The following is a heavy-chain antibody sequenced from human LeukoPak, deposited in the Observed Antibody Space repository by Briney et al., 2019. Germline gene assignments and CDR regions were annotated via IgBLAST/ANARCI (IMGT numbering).Heavy chain of an antibody. CDR3: ARDNRYSSGPFDY. D-gene: IGHD6-19*01. CDR1: GFTFSSYA. CDR2: ISYDGSNK. V-gene: IGHV3-30*04. J-gene: IGHJ4*02. Sequence: PGGSLRLSCAASGFTFSSYAMHWVRQAPGKGLERVAVISYDGSNKYYADSVKGRFTISRDNSKNTLYLQMNSLRAEDTAVYYCARDNRYSSGPFDYWGQGTLVTVSS.